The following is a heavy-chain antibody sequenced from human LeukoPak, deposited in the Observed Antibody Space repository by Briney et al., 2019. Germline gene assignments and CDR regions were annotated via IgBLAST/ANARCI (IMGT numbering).Heavy chain of an antibody. CDR3: AKDRDWNYFDC. J-gene: IGHJ4*02. CDR2: ISYDGSNK. CDR1: GFTFSSYG. Sequence: GGSLRLSCAVSGFTFSSYGMHWVRQAPGKGLEWVAVISYDGSNKYYADSVKGRFTISRDNSKNTLYLKMNSLRAEDTAVYYCAKDRDWNYFDCWGQGTLVTVSS. V-gene: IGHV3-30*18. D-gene: IGHD3/OR15-3a*01.